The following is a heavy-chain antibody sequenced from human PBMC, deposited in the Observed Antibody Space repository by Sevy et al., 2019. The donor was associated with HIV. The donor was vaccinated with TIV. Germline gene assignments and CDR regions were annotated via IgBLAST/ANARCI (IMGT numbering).Heavy chain of an antibody. Sequence: GGSLRLSCAASGFTFSTYAMSWVRQAPGKGLEWVSGISGSGGKTCYSDSVKGRLTISRDNSKNTLYLQMNSLRAEDTSVYYCAKGPSGEWLLSALDIWGQGTMVTVSS. CDR2: ISGSGGKT. CDR3: AKGPSGEWLLSALDI. CDR1: GFTFSTYA. J-gene: IGHJ3*02. V-gene: IGHV3-23*01. D-gene: IGHD3-3*01.